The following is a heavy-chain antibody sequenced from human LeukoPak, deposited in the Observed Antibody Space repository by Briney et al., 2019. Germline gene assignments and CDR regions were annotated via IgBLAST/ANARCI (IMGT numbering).Heavy chain of an antibody. J-gene: IGHJ4*02. V-gene: IGHV3-21*01. CDR3: ERDQDDSSGYVFDY. CDR2: ISSRSNYI. Sequence: GGPLTLPCAPSIHPFNSYHMMCLRHATGKALEWVSSISSRSNYIKYADSVKARFTISRDNDKNSMYLQMHSLRAEDNPLFHCERDQDDSSGYVFDYWGQGTLVTVSS. CDR1: IHPFNSYH. D-gene: IGHD3-22*01.